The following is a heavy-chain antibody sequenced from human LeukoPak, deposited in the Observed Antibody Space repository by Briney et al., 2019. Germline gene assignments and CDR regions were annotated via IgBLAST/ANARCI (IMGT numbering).Heavy chain of an antibody. CDR2: ISAYSGNT. Sequence: VASVKVSCKASGYTFTSYGISWVRQAPGQGLEWMGWISAYSGNTNYAQKLQGRVTMTTDTSTSTAYMELRSLRSDDTAVYYCARGRSTEITTVTTRYFDYWGQGTLVTVSS. CDR1: GYTFTSYG. J-gene: IGHJ4*02. V-gene: IGHV1-18*01. D-gene: IGHD4-17*01. CDR3: ARGRSTEITTVTTRYFDY.